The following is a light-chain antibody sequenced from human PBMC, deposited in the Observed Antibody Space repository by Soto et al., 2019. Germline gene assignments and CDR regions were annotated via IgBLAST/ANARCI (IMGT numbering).Light chain of an antibody. CDR2: AAS. CDR3: QHYDNWPPWT. CDR1: QNVNTN. V-gene: IGKV3-15*01. Sequence: EIVMTQSPATLSVSPGERATLSCRASQNVNTNLAWYQQKPGQAPRLLIYAASTRATGIPARFRGSGSGTEFILTISSLQSEAFAVYYCQHYDNWPPWTFGQGTKVEIK. J-gene: IGKJ1*01.